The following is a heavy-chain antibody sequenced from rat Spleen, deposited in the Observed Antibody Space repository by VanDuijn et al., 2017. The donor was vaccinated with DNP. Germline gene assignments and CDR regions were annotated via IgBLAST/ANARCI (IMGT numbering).Heavy chain of an antibody. Sequence: EVQLVESGGDLVQPGRSLKLSCVASGFTFNNYWMTWLRQVPGKGLEWVASITGSGGSTYYPDSVKGRFTISRDNAKNTLYLQMNSLRSEDTATYYCTRVGDYHDGGDGDVLDVWGQGTSVTVS. D-gene: IGHD1-12*01. CDR2: ITGSGGST. CDR1: GFTFNNYW. J-gene: IGHJ4*01. V-gene: IGHV5-31*01. CDR3: TRVGDYHDGGDGDVLDV.